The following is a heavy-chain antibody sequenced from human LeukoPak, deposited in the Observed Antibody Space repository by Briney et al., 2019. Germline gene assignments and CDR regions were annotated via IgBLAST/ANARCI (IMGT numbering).Heavy chain of an antibody. CDR2: ISYDGSNK. CDR3: AKDHDGSGWYADYFDY. CDR1: GFTFSSYG. J-gene: IGHJ4*02. D-gene: IGHD6-19*01. Sequence: GGSLRLSCAASGFTFSSYGMHCVRQAPGKGLEWVAVISYDGSNKYYADSVKGRFTISRDNSKNTLYLQMNSLRAGDTAVYYCAKDHDGSGWYADYFDYWGQGTLVTVSS. V-gene: IGHV3-30*18.